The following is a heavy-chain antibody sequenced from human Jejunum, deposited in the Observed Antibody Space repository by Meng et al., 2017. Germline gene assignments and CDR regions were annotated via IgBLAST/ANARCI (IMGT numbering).Heavy chain of an antibody. Sequence: GESLKISCAASGFTFSSYWMHWVRQAPGKGLVWVSRINSDGSTTNYADSVKGRFTISRDDAKNTLYLQMNSLRAEDTAVYYCASGMATRNWYFDLWGHGTLVTVSS. V-gene: IGHV3-74*01. CDR1: GFTFSSYW. D-gene: IGHD5-24*01. J-gene: IGHJ2*01. CDR3: ASGMATRNWYFDL. CDR2: INSDGSTT.